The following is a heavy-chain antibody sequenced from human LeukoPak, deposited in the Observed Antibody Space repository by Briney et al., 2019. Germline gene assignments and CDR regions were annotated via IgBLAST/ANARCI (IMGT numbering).Heavy chain of an antibody. CDR1: GGSISSGGYY. Sequence: SQTLSLTCTVSGGSISSGGYYWSWLRQHPGKGLEWIGYIYYSGSTYYNPSLKSRFTISVDTSKNQFSLKLSSVTAADTAVYYCARGAGSSGYFDYWGQGTLVTVSS. CDR3: ARGAGSSGYFDY. D-gene: IGHD3-22*01. CDR2: IYYSGST. J-gene: IGHJ4*02. V-gene: IGHV4-31*03.